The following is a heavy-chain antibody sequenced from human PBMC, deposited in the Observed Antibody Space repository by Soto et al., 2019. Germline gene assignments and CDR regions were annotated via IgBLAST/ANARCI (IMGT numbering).Heavy chain of an antibody. V-gene: IGHV5-10-1*01. CDR2: IDPSDSYT. D-gene: IGHD6-13*01. Sequence: PGESLKISCKGSGYSFTSYWISWVRQMPGKGLEWMGRIDPSDSYTNYSPSFQGHVTISADKSISTAYLQWSSLKASDTAMYYCARPIAADIGHYGMDVWGQGTTVTVSS. CDR1: GYSFTSYW. CDR3: ARPIAADIGHYGMDV. J-gene: IGHJ6*02.